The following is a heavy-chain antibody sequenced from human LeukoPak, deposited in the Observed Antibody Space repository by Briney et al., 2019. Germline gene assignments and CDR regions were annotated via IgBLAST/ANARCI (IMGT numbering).Heavy chain of an antibody. J-gene: IGHJ1*01. D-gene: IGHD6-13*01. CDR1: GFTFRSYA. CDR3: ARDGYSSSWYPKH. V-gene: IGHV3-64*01. CDR2: ISSNGGST. Sequence: GGSLRLSCAASGFTFRSYAMHWVRQAPGKGLEYVSAISSNGGSTYYANSVKGRFTISRDNSKNTLYLQMGSLRAEDMAVYYCARDGYSSSWYPKHWGQGTLVTVSS.